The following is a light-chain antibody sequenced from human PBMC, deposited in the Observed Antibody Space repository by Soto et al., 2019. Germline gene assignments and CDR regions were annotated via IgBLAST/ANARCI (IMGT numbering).Light chain of an antibody. CDR1: QSVSSSY. CDR3: QQYGSSPYT. Sequence: EIVLTQSPGTLSLSPGERATLSCRASQSVSSSYLAWYQQKPGQAPRLLIYDASNRATGIPARFSGSGSGTDFTLTISRLEPEDFAVYYCQQYGSSPYTFGLGTRLEIK. CDR2: DAS. V-gene: IGKV3-20*01. J-gene: IGKJ5*01.